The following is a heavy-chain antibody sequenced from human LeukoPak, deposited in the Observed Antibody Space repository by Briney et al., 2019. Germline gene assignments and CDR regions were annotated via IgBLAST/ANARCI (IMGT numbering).Heavy chain of an antibody. D-gene: IGHD1-1*01. CDR2: TSYDGSNK. J-gene: IGHJ4*02. Sequence: GGSLRLSCAASGFTFSSYAMHWVRRAPGKGLEWVAVTSYDGSNKYYADFVKGRFTISRDKSKNMLYLQMSSLRAEDTAVYYCARGPGTVYYFDYWGQGTLVTVSS. CDR1: GFTFSSYA. CDR3: ARGPGTVYYFDY. V-gene: IGHV3-30-3*01.